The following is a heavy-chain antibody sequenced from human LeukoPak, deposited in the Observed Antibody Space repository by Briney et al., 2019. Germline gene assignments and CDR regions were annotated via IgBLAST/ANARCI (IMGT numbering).Heavy chain of an antibody. CDR2: INPNSGGT. CDR1: GYTFTGYY. J-gene: IGHJ4*02. D-gene: IGHD6-6*01. Sequence: ASVKVSCKASGYTFTGYYMHWVRQAPGQGLEWMGWINPNSGGTNYAQKYQGRVTMTRDTSISTAYMELSRLRSDDTAVYYCARFSIAARPDYFDYWGQGTLVTVSS. V-gene: IGHV1-2*02. CDR3: ARFSIAARPDYFDY.